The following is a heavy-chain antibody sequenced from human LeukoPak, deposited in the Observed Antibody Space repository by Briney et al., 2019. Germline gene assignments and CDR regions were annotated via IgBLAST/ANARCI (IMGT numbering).Heavy chain of an antibody. Sequence: ASVKVSCKASGYTFTSYGISWVRQAPGQGLEWMGWISAYNGNTNYAQKLQGRVTMTTDTSTSTAYMELRSLRSDDTAVYYCARVLRYFDWLLPPPYYFDYWGQGTLVTVSS. CDR3: ARVLRYFDWLLPPPYYFDY. CDR1: GYTFTSYG. CDR2: ISAYNGNT. V-gene: IGHV1-18*01. D-gene: IGHD3-9*01. J-gene: IGHJ4*02.